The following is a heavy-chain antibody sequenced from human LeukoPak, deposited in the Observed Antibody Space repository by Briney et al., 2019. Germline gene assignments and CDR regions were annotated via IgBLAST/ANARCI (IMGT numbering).Heavy chain of an antibody. V-gene: IGHV4-34*01. CDR2: INHSGST. D-gene: IGHD6-13*01. CDR1: GGSFSGYY. J-gene: IGHJ6*02. Sequence: SETLSLTCAVYGGSFSGYYWRWIRQPPGKGREGIGEINHSGSTNYNPSLKSRVTISVDTSKNQFSLKLSSVTAADTAVYYCARHVSSSSWYDDYYYYYGMDVWGQGTTVTVSS. CDR3: ARHVSSSSWYDDYYYYYGMDV.